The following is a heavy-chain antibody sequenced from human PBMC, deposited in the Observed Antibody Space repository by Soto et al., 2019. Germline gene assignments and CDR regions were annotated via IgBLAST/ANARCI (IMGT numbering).Heavy chain of an antibody. CDR2: ISYDGSNK. D-gene: IGHD3-22*01. Sequence: QVQLVESGGGVVQPGRSLRLSCAASGFTFSSYAMHWVRQAPGKGLEWVAVISYDGSNKYYADSVKGRFTISRDNSKNTLYLQMNSLRAEDTAVCYCARPSEYYYDPDDAFDIWGQGTMVTVSS. J-gene: IGHJ3*02. CDR3: ARPSEYYYDPDDAFDI. CDR1: GFTFSSYA. V-gene: IGHV3-30-3*01.